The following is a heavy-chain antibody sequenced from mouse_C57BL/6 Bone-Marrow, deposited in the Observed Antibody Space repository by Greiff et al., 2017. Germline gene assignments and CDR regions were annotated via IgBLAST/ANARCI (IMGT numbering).Heavy chain of an antibody. CDR1: GFTFSSYA. D-gene: IGHD4-1*01. J-gene: IGHJ3*01. CDR3: ARDWDGPWFAY. V-gene: IGHV5-4*01. CDR2: ISDGGSYT. Sequence: EVKLMESGGGLVKPGGSLKLSCAASGFTFSSYAMSWVRQTPEKRLEWVATISDGGSYTYYPDNVKGRFTISRDNAKNNLYLQMSHLKSEDTAMYYCARDWDGPWFAYWGQGTLVTVSA.